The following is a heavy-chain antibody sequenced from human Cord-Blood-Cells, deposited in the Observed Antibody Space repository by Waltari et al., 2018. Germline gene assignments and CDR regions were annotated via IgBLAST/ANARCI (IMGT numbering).Heavy chain of an antibody. CDR3: AKVGSSSLITPWYFDL. Sequence: EVQLVESGGGLVQPGRSLRLSCAASGFTFDDYAMHWVRQAPGKGLEWVSGISGNRGSIGYADSVKGRFTISRDNAKNSLYLQMNSLRAEDTALYYCAKVGSSSLITPWYFDLWGRGTLVTVSS. CDR2: ISGNRGSI. D-gene: IGHD6-6*01. V-gene: IGHV3-9*01. J-gene: IGHJ2*01. CDR1: GFTFDDYA.